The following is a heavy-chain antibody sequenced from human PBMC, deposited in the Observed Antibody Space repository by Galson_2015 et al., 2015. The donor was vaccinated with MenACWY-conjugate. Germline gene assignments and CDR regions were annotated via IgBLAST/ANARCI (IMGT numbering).Heavy chain of an antibody. J-gene: IGHJ4*02. V-gene: IGHV3-73*01. CDR2: IRSKANSYAT. CDR3: TRTRDGYNN. Sequence: SLRLSCAASGFTFSGSAMHWVRQASGKGLEWVGRIRSKANSYATAYAASVKGRFTISRDDSKNTAYLQMNSLKTEDTAVYYCTRTRDGYNNWGQGTLVTVSS. CDR1: GFTFSGSA. D-gene: IGHD5-24*01.